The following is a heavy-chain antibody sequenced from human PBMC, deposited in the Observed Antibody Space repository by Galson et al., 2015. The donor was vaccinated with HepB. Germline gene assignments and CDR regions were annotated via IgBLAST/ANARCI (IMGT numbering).Heavy chain of an antibody. V-gene: IGHV1-46*03. Sequence: SVKVSCKASGYTFTSYYMHWVRQAPGQGLEWMGIINPSGGSTSYAQKFQGRVTMTRDTSTSTVYMELSSLRSEDTAVYYCASWGGYVGYYYYGMDVWGQGTTVTVSS. CDR2: INPSGGST. CDR1: GYTFTSYY. CDR3: ASWGGYVGYYYYGMDV. J-gene: IGHJ6*02. D-gene: IGHD5-12*01.